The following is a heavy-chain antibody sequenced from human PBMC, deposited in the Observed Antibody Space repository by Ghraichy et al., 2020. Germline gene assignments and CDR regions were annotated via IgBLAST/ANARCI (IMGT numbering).Heavy chain of an antibody. CDR2: IKQDGSEH. CDR3: ARDFDS. Sequence: GGSLRLSCAASGFIFSSYWMTWVRQAPGKGLEWVANIKQDGSEHSYVDSVKGRFTISRDNAKNSLYLQMNSLRAEDTAVYYCARDFDSWGQGTLVTVSS. CDR1: GFIFSSYW. J-gene: IGHJ4*02. V-gene: IGHV3-7*03.